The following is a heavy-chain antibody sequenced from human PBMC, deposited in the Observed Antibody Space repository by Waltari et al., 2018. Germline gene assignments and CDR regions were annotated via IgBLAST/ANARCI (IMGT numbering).Heavy chain of an antibody. CDR3: AREEFWSTYPDGFDM. CDR2: IYYSGNT. D-gene: IGHD3-3*01. V-gene: IGHV4-39*07. J-gene: IGHJ3*02. CDR1: GGSISNTIDY. Sequence: QMQLQESGPGLVKTSETLTLTCIVSGGSISNTIDYRGWIRQTPGKGLEWIGSIYYSGNTYYNPSLRSRVTLSVDRSKNQFSLNLSSVTAADTAVYYCAREEFWSTYPDGFDMWGQGTLVTVSS.